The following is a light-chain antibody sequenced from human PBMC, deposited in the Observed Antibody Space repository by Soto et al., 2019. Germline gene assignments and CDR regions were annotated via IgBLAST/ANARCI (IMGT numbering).Light chain of an antibody. Sequence: QSVLTQPPSASGTPVQRVTLSCSESSSNIGTNTVNWYQQLPGTAPKLLIYSNNQRPSGVPDRFSGSKSGTSASMAISGLQSEDEADYDCAAWDDSLNGYVFGTGTKVTVL. V-gene: IGLV1-44*01. CDR1: SSNIGTNT. J-gene: IGLJ1*01. CDR2: SNN. CDR3: AAWDDSLNGYV.